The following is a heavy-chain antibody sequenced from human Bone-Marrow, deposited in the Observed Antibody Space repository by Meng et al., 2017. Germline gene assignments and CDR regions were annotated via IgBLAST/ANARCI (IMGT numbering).Heavy chain of an antibody. D-gene: IGHD3-22*01. Sequence: SLKISCAVSGFTFDDYGMHWVRQAPGKGLEWVSGISWNSGSIGYADSVKGRFTISRDNAKNSLYLQMNSLRAEDTALYYCARDTPLIYYDSSGYYDYWGQGTLVTVSS. CDR1: GFTFDDYG. V-gene: IGHV3-9*01. CDR2: ISWNSGSI. CDR3: ARDTPLIYYDSSGYYDY. J-gene: IGHJ4*02.